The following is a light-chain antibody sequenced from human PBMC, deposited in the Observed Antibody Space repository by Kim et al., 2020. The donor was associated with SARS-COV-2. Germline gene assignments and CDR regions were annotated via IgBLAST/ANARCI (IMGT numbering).Light chain of an antibody. CDR1: NLSHKY. CDR2: NDN. CDR3: QAWDSSTAV. J-gene: IGLJ2*01. V-gene: IGLV3-1*01. Sequence: SYELTQPPSTSVSPGQTASITCSGDNLSHKYTYWYQQKPGQSPVLVICNDNKRPSGIPERFSGSNSGNTATLTVSGTQAMDEADYYCQAWDSSTAVFGGGTQLTVL.